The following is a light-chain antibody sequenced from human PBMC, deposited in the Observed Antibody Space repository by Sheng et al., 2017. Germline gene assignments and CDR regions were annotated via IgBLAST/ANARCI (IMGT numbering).Light chain of an antibody. CDR2: EAS. J-gene: IGKJ4*01. CDR3: QQYGASPLT. Sequence: EIVLTQSPGTLSLSPGERAILSCRASQSVGNNYLAWYQQKPGQTPRLLIYEASRGTTGIPDRFNGSGSGTDFTLTINRLEPEDFAVYYCQQYGASPLTFGGGTKVGDQ. V-gene: IGKV3-20*01. CDR1: QSVGNNY.